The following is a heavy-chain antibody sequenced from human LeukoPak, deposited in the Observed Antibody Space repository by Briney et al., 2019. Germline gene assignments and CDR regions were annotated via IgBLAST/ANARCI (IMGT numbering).Heavy chain of an antibody. Sequence: PGGSLRLSCAASGFSFDDHGMAWVRQVPGKGLEWIGSIYYSGSTYYNPSLKSRVTISVDTSKNQFSLKLSSVTAADTAVYYCARHKWELPPDGYWGQGTLVTVSS. CDR1: GFSFDDHG. J-gene: IGHJ4*02. CDR2: IYYSGST. D-gene: IGHD1-26*01. V-gene: IGHV4-39*01. CDR3: ARHKWELPPDGY.